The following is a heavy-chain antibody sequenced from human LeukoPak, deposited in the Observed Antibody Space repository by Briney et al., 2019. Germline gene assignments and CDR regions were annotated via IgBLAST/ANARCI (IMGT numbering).Heavy chain of an antibody. V-gene: IGHV3-23*01. D-gene: IGHD3-16*01. Sequence: GGSLRLSCAASGFTFSSNAMRWVRQAPGKGLEWVSAIGASGATTYYADSVKGRSTISRDNSKNTLFLQMNSLRAEDTAVYYCAKVWAVSYFDYWGQGALVTVSS. CDR1: GFTFSSNA. J-gene: IGHJ4*02. CDR3: AKVWAVSYFDY. CDR2: IGASGATT.